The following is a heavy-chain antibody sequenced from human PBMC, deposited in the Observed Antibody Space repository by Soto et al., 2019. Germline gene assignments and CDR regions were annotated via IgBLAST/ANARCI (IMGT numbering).Heavy chain of an antibody. Sequence: VCLRLSCAASGFSFSKYILNGVRQAPGKGLEWISSISRSSSTIYYADSVKGRFTISRDNAKNSLSLEMNSLRDEDTAVYYCAGTAIEASGTMYGMDVCGQGTTVTVSS. CDR3: AGTAIEASGTMYGMDV. CDR2: ISRSSSTI. CDR1: GFSFSKYI. D-gene: IGHD6-13*01. J-gene: IGHJ6*02. V-gene: IGHV3-48*02.